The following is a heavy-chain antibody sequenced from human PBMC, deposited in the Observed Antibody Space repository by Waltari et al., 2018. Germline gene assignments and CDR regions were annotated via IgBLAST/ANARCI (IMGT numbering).Heavy chain of an antibody. J-gene: IGHJ1*01. CDR3: AKSALAVAGSHFQY. CDR1: GFVFSTYG. V-gene: IGHV3-30*02. CDR2: ISYDETTK. D-gene: IGHD6-19*01. Sequence: QVQLVESGGGVVQPGGSLRLSCAASGFVFSTYGMHWRGQAPGKGLEWVAFISYDETTKYFADSVQGRFAISRDDSKNTVSLQMSNLRPDDTAVYYCAKSALAVAGSHFQYWGQGTRVTVSS.